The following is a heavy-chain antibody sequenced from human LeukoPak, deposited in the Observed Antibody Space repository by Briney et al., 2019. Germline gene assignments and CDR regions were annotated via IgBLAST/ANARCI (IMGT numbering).Heavy chain of an antibody. D-gene: IGHD2-15*01. Sequence: SETLSLTCTVSGGSISSGGYYWSWIRQHPGKGLEWIGYIYYSGSTNYNPSLKSRVTISVDTSKNQFSLKLSSVTAADTAVYYCARGVRYCSGGSCYHKKYYFDYWGQGTLVTVSS. CDR1: GGSISSGGYY. V-gene: IGHV4-61*08. CDR3: ARGVRYCSGGSCYHKKYYFDY. CDR2: IYYSGST. J-gene: IGHJ4*02.